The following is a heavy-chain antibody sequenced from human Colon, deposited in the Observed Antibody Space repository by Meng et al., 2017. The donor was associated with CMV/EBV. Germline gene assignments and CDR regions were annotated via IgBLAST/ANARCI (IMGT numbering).Heavy chain of an antibody. V-gene: IGHV4-34*01. CDR2: INHSGST. CDR1: SASFSDCY. Sequence: QVQLHQWGAGLLKSSETLYLTCGVYSASFSDCYWKWIRQSPEKGLEWIGEINHSGSTNYNPSLQSRVSVSIDMSRNQLSLSLSSVTAADTAVYYCVRDHGSSSWFFYWGQGTLVTVSS. CDR3: VRDHGSSSWFFY. J-gene: IGHJ4*02. D-gene: IGHD6-13*01.